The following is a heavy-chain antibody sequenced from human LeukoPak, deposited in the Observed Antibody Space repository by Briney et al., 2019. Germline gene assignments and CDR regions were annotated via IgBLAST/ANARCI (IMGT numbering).Heavy chain of an antibody. J-gene: IGHJ6*03. CDR2: IYYSGST. CDR1: GGSISSYY. Sequence: SETLSLTCTVSGGSISSYYWSWIRQPPGKGLEWIGYIYYSGSTNYNPSLKSRVTISVDTSKNQFSLKLSSVTAADTAVYYCARVPPTPYYYYYYMDVWGKGTTVTVSS. CDR3: ARVPPTPYYYYYYMDV. V-gene: IGHV4-59*01.